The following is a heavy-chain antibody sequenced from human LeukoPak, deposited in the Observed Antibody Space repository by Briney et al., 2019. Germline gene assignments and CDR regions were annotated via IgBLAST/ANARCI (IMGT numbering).Heavy chain of an antibody. CDR1: GFTFSDYY. J-gene: IGHJ4*02. CDR2: ISSSGSTI. V-gene: IGHV3-11*04. CDR3: ARDKYYYDSSGLWGY. D-gene: IGHD3-22*01. Sequence: GGSLRLSCAASGFTFSDYYMSWIRQAPGKRLEWVSYISSSGSTIYYADSVTGRFTISRDKAKNSLYLQMNSLRAEDTAVYYCARDKYYYDSSGLWGYWGQGTLVTVSS.